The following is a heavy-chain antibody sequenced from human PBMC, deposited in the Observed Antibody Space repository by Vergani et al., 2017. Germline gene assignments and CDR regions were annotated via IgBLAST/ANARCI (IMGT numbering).Heavy chain of an antibody. Sequence: EAQLVESGGGLVQPGGSLRLSCEGSGFTFNTYWMSWVRQAPGKGLEWVANIKEDGSEKYYVDSVKGRFTISRDNAKNSLYMQMNSLRVEDTAVYYCARDWGAYCSSSSITCFHYYYYMDVWGKGP. V-gene: IGHV3-7*01. D-gene: IGHD2-2*01. CDR1: GFTFNTYW. CDR2: IKEDGSEK. J-gene: IGHJ6*03. CDR3: ARDWGAYCSSSSITCFHYYYYMDV.